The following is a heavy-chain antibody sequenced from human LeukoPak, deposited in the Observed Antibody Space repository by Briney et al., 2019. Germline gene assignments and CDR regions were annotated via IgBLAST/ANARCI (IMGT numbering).Heavy chain of an antibody. CDR1: GFPFSSYS. D-gene: IGHD6-6*01. CDR2: ISSSSSTI. Sequence: GGSLRPSCAASGFPFSSYSLNWVREAPGRGLECGSYISSSSSTIYYADSVKGRYTISRDDAKNSLYLQMNSLRAEDTAVYYCARTSIAARPLDYWGHGTLVTVSS. V-gene: IGHV3-48*01. CDR3: ARTSIAARPLDY. J-gene: IGHJ4*01.